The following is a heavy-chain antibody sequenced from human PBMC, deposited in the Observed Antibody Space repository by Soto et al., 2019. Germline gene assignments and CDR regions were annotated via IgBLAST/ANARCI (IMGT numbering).Heavy chain of an antibody. CDR1: GGSISSGDYY. D-gene: IGHD3-3*01. V-gene: IGHV4-31*03. J-gene: IGHJ5*02. CDR3: ARWWSGSRQGFDP. Sequence: QVQLQESGPGLVKPSQTLSLTCTVSGGSISSGDYYWSWIRQHPGKGLEWIGYIYYSGSTYYNPSLKIRVTISVATSKNPFSLKLSSVTAAATAVYYCARWWSGSRQGFDPWGQGTLVTVSS. CDR2: IYYSGST.